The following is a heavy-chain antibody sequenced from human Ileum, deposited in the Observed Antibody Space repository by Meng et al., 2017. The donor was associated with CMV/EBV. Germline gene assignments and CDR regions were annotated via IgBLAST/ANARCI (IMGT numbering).Heavy chain of an antibody. Sequence: QITLKEFGPAPVKPTQTLPMTCTFSGFSLTTDGMAVAWIRQPPGKALELLAVIYWDGDKRYRSSLKTRLTITKDTSKDQVLLTMTNMDPLDTATYYCAHLSARRTEKFDYWGQGVLVTVSS. V-gene: IGHV2-5*02. CDR1: GFSLTTDGMA. D-gene: IGHD2-8*02. CDR3: AHLSARRTEKFDY. CDR2: IYWDGDK. J-gene: IGHJ4*02.